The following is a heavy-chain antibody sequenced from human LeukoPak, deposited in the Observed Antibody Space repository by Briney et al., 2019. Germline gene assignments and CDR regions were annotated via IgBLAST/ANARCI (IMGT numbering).Heavy chain of an antibody. D-gene: IGHD2-15*01. J-gene: IGHJ3*02. V-gene: IGHV1-18*01. CDR3: ARDAIVADAFDI. CDR1: GYTFTSYG. CDR2: ISAYNGNT. Sequence: ASVKVSCKASGYTFTSYGISWVRQAPGQGLEWMGWISAYNGNTNYAQKLRGRVTMTTDTSTSTAYMELRSLRSDDTAVYYCARDAIVADAFDIWGQGIMVTVSS.